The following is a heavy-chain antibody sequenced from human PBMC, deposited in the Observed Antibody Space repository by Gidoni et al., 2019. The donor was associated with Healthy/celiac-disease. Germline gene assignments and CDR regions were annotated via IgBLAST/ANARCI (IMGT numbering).Heavy chain of an antibody. J-gene: IGHJ4*02. CDR3: ARYRWLQNYFDY. V-gene: IGHV3-48*03. CDR2: ISSSGSTI. CDR1: GFPFSSYE. D-gene: IGHD5-12*01. Sequence: EVQLVESGGGLVQPGGSLRRACAASGFPFSSYEMNWVRQAPGKGLEWVSYISSSGSTIYYADSVKGRFTISRDNAKNSLYLQMNSLRAEDTAVYDCARYRWLQNYFDYWGQGTLVTVSS.